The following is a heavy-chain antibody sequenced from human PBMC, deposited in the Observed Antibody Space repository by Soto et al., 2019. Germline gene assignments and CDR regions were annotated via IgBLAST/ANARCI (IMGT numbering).Heavy chain of an antibody. Sequence: GASVKVSCKASGYTFTSYDMNWVRQATGQGLEWMGWMNPNSGNTGYAQKFQGRVTMTRNTSISTAYMELSSLRSEDTAVYYCARGLRLGLRYYYYYYMDVWGKGTTVTVSS. CDR2: MNPNSGNT. CDR1: GYTFTSYD. D-gene: IGHD1-7*01. V-gene: IGHV1-8*01. J-gene: IGHJ6*03. CDR3: ARGLRLGLRYYYYYYMDV.